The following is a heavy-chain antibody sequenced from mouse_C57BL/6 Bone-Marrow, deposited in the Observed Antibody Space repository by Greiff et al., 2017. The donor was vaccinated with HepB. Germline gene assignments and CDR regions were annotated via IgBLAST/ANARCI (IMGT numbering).Heavy chain of an antibody. V-gene: IGHV5-17*01. D-gene: IGHD1-1*01. Sequence: EVQLKESGGGLVKPGGSLKLSCAASGFTFSDYGMHWVRQAPEKGLEWVAYISSGSSTIYYADTVKGRFTISRDNAKNTLFLQMTSLRSEDTAMYYCARYYGSSSYAMDYWGQGTSVTVSS. CDR1: GFTFSDYG. J-gene: IGHJ4*01. CDR3: ARYYGSSSYAMDY. CDR2: ISSGSSTI.